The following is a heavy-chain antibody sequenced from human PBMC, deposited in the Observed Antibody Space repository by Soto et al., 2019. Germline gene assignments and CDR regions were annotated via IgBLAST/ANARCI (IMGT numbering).Heavy chain of an antibody. V-gene: IGHV4-34*01. Sequence: ASETLSLTCAVYGGSFSDYFWSWIRQPPGKGLEWIGEINHSGSTNYNPSLKSRVTISVDTSKNQFSLKLSSVTAADTAVYYCARELRFLEWRYPLLDYYGMDVWGQGTTVT. CDR1: GGSFSDYF. CDR3: ARELRFLEWRYPLLDYYGMDV. CDR2: INHSGST. J-gene: IGHJ6*02. D-gene: IGHD3-3*01.